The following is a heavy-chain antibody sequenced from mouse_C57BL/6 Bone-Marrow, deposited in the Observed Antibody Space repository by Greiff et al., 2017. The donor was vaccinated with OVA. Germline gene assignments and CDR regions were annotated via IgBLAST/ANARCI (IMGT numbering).Heavy chain of an antibody. CDR2: IYPGSGNT. CDR1: GYTFTDYY. CDR3: ARSTTVVGGDY. D-gene: IGHD1-1*01. J-gene: IGHJ2*01. V-gene: IGHV1-76*01. Sequence: QVQLKESGAELVRPGASVKLSCKASGYTFTDYYINWVKQGPGQGLEWIARIYPGSGNTYYNEKFKGKATLTAEKSSSTAYMQLSSLTSEDSAVYFCARSTTVVGGDYWGQGTTLTVSS.